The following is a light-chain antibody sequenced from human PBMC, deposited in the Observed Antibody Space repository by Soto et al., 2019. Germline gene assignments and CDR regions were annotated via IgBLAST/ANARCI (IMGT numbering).Light chain of an antibody. CDR3: QRYDSSPQTYT. CDR2: GAS. J-gene: IGKJ2*01. V-gene: IGKV3-20*01. Sequence: EIVLTQSPGTLSLSPGERATLSCRASQSVSSTSLAWYQQTPGQAPRLLMYGASSRATGIPDRFSGSGSGTDFTLTISRLEPEDFAVYYCQRYDSSPQTYTFGRGTKLEIK. CDR1: QSVSSTS.